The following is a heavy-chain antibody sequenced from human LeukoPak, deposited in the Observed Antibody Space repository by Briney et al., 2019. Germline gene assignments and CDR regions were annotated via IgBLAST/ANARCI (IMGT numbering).Heavy chain of an antibody. J-gene: IGHJ4*02. Sequence: PGGSLRLSCAASGFTFSSYSMNWVRQAPGKGLEWVSYISSSSSTIYYADSVKRRFTISRDNAKNSLYLQMNSLRAEDTAVYYCARDHPAYYGDYGYYFDYWGQGTLVTVSS. D-gene: IGHD4-17*01. CDR2: ISSSSSTI. CDR3: ARDHPAYYGDYGYYFDY. CDR1: GFTFSSYS. V-gene: IGHV3-48*01.